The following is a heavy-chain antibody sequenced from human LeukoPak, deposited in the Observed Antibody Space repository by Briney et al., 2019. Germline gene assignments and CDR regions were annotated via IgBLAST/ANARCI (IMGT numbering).Heavy chain of an antibody. CDR2: ISSSGSTI. CDR3: ARGRYVFDY. V-gene: IGHV3-48*03. Sequence: GGSLRLSCAASGFTFSSYEMNWVRQAPGKGLEWVSYISSSGSTIYYADSVKGQFTISRDNAKNPLYLQMNSLRAEDTAVYYCARGRYVFDYWGQGTLVTVSS. D-gene: IGHD1-1*01. J-gene: IGHJ4*02. CDR1: GFTFSSYE.